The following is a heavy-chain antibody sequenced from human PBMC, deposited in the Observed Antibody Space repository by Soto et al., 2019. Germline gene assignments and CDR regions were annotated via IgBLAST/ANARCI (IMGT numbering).Heavy chain of an antibody. CDR2: INSDGSST. V-gene: IGHV3-74*01. D-gene: IGHD6-6*01. CDR3: AREGSARRYYYGMDV. Sequence: VGSLRLSCAASGFTFSSYWMHWVRQAPGKGLVWVSRINSDGSSTSYADSVKGRFTISRDNAKNTLYLQMNSLRAEDTAVYYCAREGSARRYYYGMDVWGQGTTVTVSS. CDR1: GFTFSSYW. J-gene: IGHJ6*02.